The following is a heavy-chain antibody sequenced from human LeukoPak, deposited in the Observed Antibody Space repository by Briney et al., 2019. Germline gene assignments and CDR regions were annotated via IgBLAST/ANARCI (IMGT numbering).Heavy chain of an antibody. J-gene: IGHJ4*02. CDR1: GYTFTDYY. CDR3: ARANFLYCSSTTCLFDY. D-gene: IGHD2-2*01. CDR2: INPNSGDT. Sequence: APVKVSCKASGYTFTDYYMHWVRQAPGQGFEWMGWINPNSGDTNYARKFQGRVTMTRDSSISTAHMELSRLRSDDTAVYYCARANFLYCSSTTCLFDYWGQGTLVIVSS. V-gene: IGHV1-2*02.